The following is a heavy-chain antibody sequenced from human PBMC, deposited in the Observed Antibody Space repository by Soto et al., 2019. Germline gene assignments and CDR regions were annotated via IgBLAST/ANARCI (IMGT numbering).Heavy chain of an antibody. V-gene: IGHV4-59*01. J-gene: IGHJ4*02. CDR1: GGSISSYY. Sequence: NPSETRSRTWTVSGGSISSYYWSWIRQPPGKGLEWIGYIYYSGSTNYNPSLKSRVTISVDTSKNQFSLKLSSVTAADTAVYYCAREYGDDASFYNSYYFDYWGQGTLVTVSS. CDR2: IYYSGST. D-gene: IGHD1-20*01. CDR3: AREYGDDASFYNSYYFDY.